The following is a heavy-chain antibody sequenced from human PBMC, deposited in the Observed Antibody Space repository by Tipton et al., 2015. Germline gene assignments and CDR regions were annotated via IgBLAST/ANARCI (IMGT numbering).Heavy chain of an antibody. D-gene: IGHD3-22*01. Sequence: LRLSCAASGFTFSDYYMNWIRQAPGKGLEWIGEIHHGGSTNYNPSLKSRVTMSVDTSKNQFSLHLSSVTAADTAVYYCAREVWYYDSSGYDYWGQGTLVTVSS. CDR3: AREVWYYDSSGYDY. V-gene: IGHV4-34*01. CDR1: GFTFSDYY. J-gene: IGHJ4*02. CDR2: IHHGGST.